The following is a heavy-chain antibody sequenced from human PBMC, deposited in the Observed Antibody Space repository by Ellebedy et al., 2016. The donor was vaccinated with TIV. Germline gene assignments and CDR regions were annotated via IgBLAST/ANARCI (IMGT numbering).Heavy chain of an antibody. Sequence: GESLKISCEASGFIFSTYGMHWVRQAPGKGLEWVSIIYGGGGTYYADSVKGSFTISRDNSKNTLYLQMNSLRVEDTAVYYCASRPNGDYHFLDYWGQGTLVTVSS. CDR3: ASRPNGDYHFLDY. J-gene: IGHJ4*02. V-gene: IGHV3-NL1*01. CDR1: GFIFSTYG. D-gene: IGHD4-17*01. CDR2: IYGGGGT.